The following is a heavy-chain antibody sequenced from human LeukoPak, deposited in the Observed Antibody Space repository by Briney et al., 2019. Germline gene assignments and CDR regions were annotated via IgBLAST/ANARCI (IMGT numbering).Heavy chain of an antibody. D-gene: IGHD2-15*01. CDR3: ASLTGWSQVSDY. V-gene: IGHV3-74*03. CDR2: INGDGSTI. J-gene: IGHJ4*02. Sequence: PGGSLRLSCAASGFTLSTYWMHWVRQAPGKGLMWVSHINGDGSTIAYADSVKGRFTISRDNAKNTLYLQMNSLRAEDAALYYCASLTGWSQVSDYWGQGTLVTVSS. CDR1: GFTLSTYW.